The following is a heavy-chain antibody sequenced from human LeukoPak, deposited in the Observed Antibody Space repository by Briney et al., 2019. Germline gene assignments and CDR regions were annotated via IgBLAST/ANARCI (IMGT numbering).Heavy chain of an antibody. D-gene: IGHD1-26*01. CDR2: INSDGGST. Sequence: GGSLRLSCAASGFTFSSYWMHWVRQAPGKGLVWVSRINSDGGSTTYADSVKGRFTISRDNAKKTLYLQMNSLRVEDTAVYYCARDRWELGGPFDYWGQGTLVTVSS. CDR1: GFTFSSYW. J-gene: IGHJ4*02. CDR3: ARDRWELGGPFDY. V-gene: IGHV3-74*01.